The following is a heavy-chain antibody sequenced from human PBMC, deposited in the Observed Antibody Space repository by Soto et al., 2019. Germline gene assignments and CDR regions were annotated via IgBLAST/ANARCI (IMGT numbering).Heavy chain of an antibody. CDR1: GFTLSSYW. D-gene: IGHD1-26*01. CDR3: ARGLLRESYYTLGF. CDR2: INSDGSRT. V-gene: IGHV3-74*01. Sequence: EVQLVESGGGLVQPGGSLRLSCAASGFTLSSYWMHWVRQAPGKGLVWVSRINSDGSRTNYADSVKGRFTISRDNAKNTLYLQMNSLRAEDTALYFCARGLLRESYYTLGFWGQGTVVTVSS. J-gene: IGHJ4*02.